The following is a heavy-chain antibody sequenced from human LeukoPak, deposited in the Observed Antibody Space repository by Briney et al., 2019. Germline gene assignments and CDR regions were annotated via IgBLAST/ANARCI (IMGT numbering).Heavy chain of an antibody. D-gene: IGHD3-10*01. Sequence: SETLSLTXTVSGGSISSGSYYWGWIRQPAGKGLEWIGRIYTSGSTNYNPSLKSRVTISVDTSKNQFSLKLSSVTAADTAVYYCASTIGDGSGSYYPFDYWGQGTLITVSS. J-gene: IGHJ4*02. CDR1: GGSISSGSYY. V-gene: IGHV4-61*02. CDR2: IYTSGST. CDR3: ASTIGDGSGSYYPFDY.